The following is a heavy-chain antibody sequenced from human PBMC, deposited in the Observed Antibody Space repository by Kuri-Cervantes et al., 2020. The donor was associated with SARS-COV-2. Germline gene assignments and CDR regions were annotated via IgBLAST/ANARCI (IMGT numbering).Heavy chain of an antibody. Sequence: SETLSLTCTVSGGSISSGGYYWSWICQHPGKGLEWIGYIYYSGSTYYNPSLKSRVTISVDTSKNQFSLKLSSVTAADTAVYYCARAGVGDFWSGYYGMDVWGQGTTVTVSS. V-gene: IGHV4-31*03. CDR3: ARAGVGDFWSGYYGMDV. CDR2: IYYSGST. D-gene: IGHD3-3*01. J-gene: IGHJ6*02. CDR1: GGSISSGGYY.